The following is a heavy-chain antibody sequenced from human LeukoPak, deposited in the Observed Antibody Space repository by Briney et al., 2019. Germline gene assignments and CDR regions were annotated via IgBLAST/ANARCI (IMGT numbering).Heavy chain of an antibody. V-gene: IGHV1-46*01. CDR1: GYTFTSYY. CDR3: ARDFPGGGSGFEY. D-gene: IGHD2-15*01. CDR2: INPSDGGT. J-gene: IGHJ4*02. Sequence: GSVKVSCKASGYTFTSYYIHRVRQAPGQGLEWMGVINPSDGGTNYAQTFQGRISMTRDMSTSTVYMELSSLRSEDAAVYYCARDFPGGGSGFEYWGQGTLVTVSS.